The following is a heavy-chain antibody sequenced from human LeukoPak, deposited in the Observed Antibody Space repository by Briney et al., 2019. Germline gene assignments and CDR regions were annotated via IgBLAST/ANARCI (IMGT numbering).Heavy chain of an antibody. D-gene: IGHD3-22*01. CDR1: GGSISSGGYY. CDR2: IYYRGST. CDR3: ARDRVYYDSSGPNWYFDL. Sequence: SQTLSLTCTVSGGSISSGGYYWSWIRQHPGKGLEWIGYIYYRGSTYYNPSLKSRVTISVDTSKNQFSLKLSSVTAADTAVYYCARDRVYYDSSGPNWYFDLWGRGTLVTVSS. J-gene: IGHJ2*01. V-gene: IGHV4-31*03.